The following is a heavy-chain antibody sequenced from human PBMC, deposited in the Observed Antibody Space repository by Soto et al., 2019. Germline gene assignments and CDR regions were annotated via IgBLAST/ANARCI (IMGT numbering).Heavy chain of an antibody. Sequence: QVQLQQWGAGLLKPSETLSLTCAVYGGSFSGYYWSWIRQPPGKGLEWIGEINHSGSTNYNPSLKSRVTISVDPSKNQLSLKLSSVTAAYTAGYYYARGKLPLGATTLFDYWGQGTLVTVAS. CDR1: GGSFSGYY. CDR2: INHSGST. V-gene: IGHV4-34*01. CDR3: ARGKLPLGATTLFDY. J-gene: IGHJ4*02. D-gene: IGHD5-12*01.